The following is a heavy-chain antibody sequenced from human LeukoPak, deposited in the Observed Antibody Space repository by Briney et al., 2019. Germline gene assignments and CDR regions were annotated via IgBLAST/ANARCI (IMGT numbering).Heavy chain of an antibody. CDR2: IRYDGSNK. CDR1: GFTFSSYG. CDR3: AKLAVAGPGVDY. J-gene: IGHJ4*02. D-gene: IGHD6-19*01. V-gene: IGHV3-30*02. Sequence: PGGSLRLSCAASGFTFSSYGMHWVRQAPGKGLEWVAFIRYDGSNKYYADSVKGRFTISRDNSKNTLYLQMNSLRAEDTAVHYCAKLAVAGPGVDYWGQGTLVTVSS.